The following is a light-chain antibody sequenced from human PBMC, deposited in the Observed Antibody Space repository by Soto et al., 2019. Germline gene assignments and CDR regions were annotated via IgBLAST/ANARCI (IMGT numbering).Light chain of an antibody. Sequence: QSVLTQPPSASGTPGQRVTISCSGSSSNIGSNSVVWYQQRPGTAPKLPIYINNQRPSGVPDRFSGSKSGTSASLAISGLQSEDEANYYCAVWDDSLNGPVFGGGTKLTVL. CDR3: AVWDDSLNGPV. CDR2: INN. CDR1: SSNIGSNS. J-gene: IGLJ2*01. V-gene: IGLV1-44*01.